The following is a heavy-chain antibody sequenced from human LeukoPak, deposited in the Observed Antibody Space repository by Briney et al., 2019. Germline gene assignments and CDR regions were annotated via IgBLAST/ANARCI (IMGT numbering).Heavy chain of an antibody. J-gene: IGHJ4*02. D-gene: IGHD2-21*01. CDR3: ARCDGCNILDY. CDR2: INHSGST. CDR1: GGSFSGYY. Sequence: PSETLSLTCAVYGGSFSGYYWSWIRQPPGKGLEWIGEINHSGSTNYNPSLKSRVTISVDTSKNQFSLKLSSVTAADTAVYYCARCDGCNILDYWGQGTLVTVSS. V-gene: IGHV4-34*01.